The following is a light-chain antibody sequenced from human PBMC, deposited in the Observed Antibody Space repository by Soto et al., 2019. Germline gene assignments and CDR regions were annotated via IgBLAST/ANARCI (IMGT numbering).Light chain of an antibody. V-gene: IGLV1-40*01. CDR3: QAHCSTLAASV. CDR1: TSNIGAPRD. Sequence: QSVLTQPPSVSGAPGQRGTISCTGSTSNIGAPRDVRWYQQLPGAAPKLLISNNYNRPSGVPDRFSGSRAGTSASLTITSLRPEDEDHYYCQAHCSTLAASVFGGGTKLTVL. CDR2: NNY. J-gene: IGLJ3*02.